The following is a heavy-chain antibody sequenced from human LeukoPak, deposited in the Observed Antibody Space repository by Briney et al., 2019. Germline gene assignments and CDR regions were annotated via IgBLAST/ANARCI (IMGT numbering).Heavy chain of an antibody. D-gene: IGHD3-3*01. V-gene: IGHV3-9*01. Sequence: GGSLRLSCAASGFTFDDYAMHWVRQAPGKGLEWVSGISWNSGSIGYADSVKGRFTISRDNAKNSLYLQMSSLRDEDTAVYYCARNQYYDFWSGYYPTSNFDYWGQGTLVTVSS. CDR1: GFTFDDYA. J-gene: IGHJ4*02. CDR2: ISWNSGSI. CDR3: ARNQYYDFWSGYYPTSNFDY.